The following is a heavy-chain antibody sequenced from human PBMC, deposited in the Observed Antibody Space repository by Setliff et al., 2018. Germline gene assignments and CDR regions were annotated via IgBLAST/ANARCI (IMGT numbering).Heavy chain of an antibody. CDR1: GGSFSGYY. CDR3: ARERAVAGEIDY. CDR2: IIHSGST. J-gene: IGHJ4*02. V-gene: IGHV4-34*12. D-gene: IGHD6-19*01. Sequence: PSETLSLTCAVYGGSFSGYYWSWIRPPPGKRLEWIGEIIHSGSTNYNPSLKRRVTISMDTSKNQFSLKLSSVTAADTAVYYCARERAVAGEIDYWGQGTLVTVSS.